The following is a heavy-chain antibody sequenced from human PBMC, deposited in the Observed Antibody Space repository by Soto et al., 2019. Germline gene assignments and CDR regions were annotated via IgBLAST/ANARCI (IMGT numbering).Heavy chain of an antibody. V-gene: IGHV1-69*06. Sequence: GASVKVSCKASGGTFSSYAISWLRQAPGQGLEWMGGIIPIFGTANYAQKFQGRVTITADKSTSTAYMELSSLRSEDTAVYYCARRPLAYCGGDCQDWYFDLWGRGTLVTVSS. CDR3: ARRPLAYCGGDCQDWYFDL. CDR2: IIPIFGTA. J-gene: IGHJ2*01. D-gene: IGHD2-21*02. CDR1: GGTFSSYA.